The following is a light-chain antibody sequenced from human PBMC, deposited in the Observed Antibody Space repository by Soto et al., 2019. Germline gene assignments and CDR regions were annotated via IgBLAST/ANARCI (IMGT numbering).Light chain of an antibody. V-gene: IGKV3-20*01. J-gene: IGKJ3*01. Sequence: EIVLTQSPGTLSLSPGERATLSCRASQSVSSSYLAWYQQKPGQAPRLLIYGASSRATGIPDRFSGSGSGKDFALTISRLEPEDFAVYYCQQYGSSPPLFTFGPGTKVDIK. CDR3: QQYGSSPPLFT. CDR2: GAS. CDR1: QSVSSSY.